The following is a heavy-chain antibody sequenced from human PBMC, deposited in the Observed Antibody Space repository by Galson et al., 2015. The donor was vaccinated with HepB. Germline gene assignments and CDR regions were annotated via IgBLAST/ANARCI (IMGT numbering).Heavy chain of an antibody. D-gene: IGHD6-13*01. CDR1: GFTFSSYP. V-gene: IGHV3-23*01. J-gene: IGHJ4*02. Sequence: SLRLSCAASGFTFSSYPMSWVRQAPGKGLEWVSSISDSGDSTYYADSVKGRFTISRDNSKNTLYLQMNSPRAEDTAVYFCASYSDSGSNSQFDYWGQGTLVTVSS. CDR2: ISDSGDST. CDR3: ASYSDSGSNSQFDY.